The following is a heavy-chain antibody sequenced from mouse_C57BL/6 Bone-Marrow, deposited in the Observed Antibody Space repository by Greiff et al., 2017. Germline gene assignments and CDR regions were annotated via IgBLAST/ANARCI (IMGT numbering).Heavy chain of an antibody. CDR1: GFTFTDYY. J-gene: IGHJ4*01. D-gene: IGHD1-1*01. CDR2: ISTKANGYTT. CDR3: ARTVIMDY. V-gene: IGHV7-3*01. Sequence: EVQLEESGGGLVQPGGSLSISCAASGFTFTDYYMSWVRQPPGKALEWLGFISTKANGYTTECSASVKGRFTISRDNTQSILYLQMNALRAEDSSTCACARTVIMDYWGQGTGVTVSS.